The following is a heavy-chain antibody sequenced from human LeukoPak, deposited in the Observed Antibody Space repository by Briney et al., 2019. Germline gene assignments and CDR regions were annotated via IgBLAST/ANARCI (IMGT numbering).Heavy chain of an antibody. CDR3: AKDRRYYYDNSRSLAREYYFDY. J-gene: IGHJ4*02. CDR1: GFTFSSYA. V-gene: IGHV3-23*01. Sequence: GGSLRLSCAASGFTFSSYAMSWVRQAPGKGLEWVSAISGSGGSTYYADSVKGRITISRDNSKNTVYLQMNSLRAEDTAVYYCAKDRRYYYDNSRSLAREYYFDYWGQGTLVTVSS. D-gene: IGHD3-22*01. CDR2: ISGSGGST.